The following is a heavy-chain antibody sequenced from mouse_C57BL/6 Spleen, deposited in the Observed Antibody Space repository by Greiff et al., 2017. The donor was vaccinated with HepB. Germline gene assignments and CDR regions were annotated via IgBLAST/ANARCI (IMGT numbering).Heavy chain of an antibody. Sequence: VQLQQSGPVLVKPGASVKMSCKASGYTFTDYYMNWVKQSHGKSLEWIGVINPYNGGTSYNQKFKGKATLTVDKSSSTAYMELNSLTSEDSAVYYCANYYDYDVGFAYWGQGTLVTVSA. V-gene: IGHV1-19*01. J-gene: IGHJ3*01. CDR2: INPYNGGT. CDR1: GYTFTDYY. D-gene: IGHD2-4*01. CDR3: ANYYDYDVGFAY.